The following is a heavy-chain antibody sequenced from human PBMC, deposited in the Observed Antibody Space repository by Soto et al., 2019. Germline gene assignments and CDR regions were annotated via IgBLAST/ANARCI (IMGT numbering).Heavy chain of an antibody. J-gene: IGHJ6*02. V-gene: IGHV3-23*01. D-gene: IGHD4-17*01. CDR1: GFTFSSYA. Sequence: GGSLRLSCAASGFTFSSYAMSWVRQAPGKGLEWVSAISGSGGSTYYPDSVKGRFTISRDNSKNTLYLQMNSLRAEDTAVYYCVTTDYYYGMDVWGQGTTVTVSS. CDR3: VTTDYYYGMDV. CDR2: ISGSGGST.